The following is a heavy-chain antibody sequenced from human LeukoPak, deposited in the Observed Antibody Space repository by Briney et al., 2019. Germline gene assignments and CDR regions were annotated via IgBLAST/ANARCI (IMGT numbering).Heavy chain of an antibody. V-gene: IGHV3-21*01. CDR2: ISSSSSYI. CDR1: GFTFSSYS. Sequence: KPGGSLRLSCAASGFTFSSYSMNWVRQAPGKGLEWVSSISSSSSYIYYADSVKGRFTISRDNAKNSLYLQMNSLRAEDTAVYYCARDSVLRFLEWKPTEFDYWGQGTLVTVSS. CDR3: ARDSVLRFLEWKPTEFDY. J-gene: IGHJ4*02. D-gene: IGHD3-3*01.